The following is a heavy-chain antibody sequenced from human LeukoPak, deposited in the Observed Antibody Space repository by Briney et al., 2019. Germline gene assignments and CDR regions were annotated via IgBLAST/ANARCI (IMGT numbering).Heavy chain of an antibody. Sequence: SETLSLTCVVSGGSISSNWWSWVRQPPGEGLEWLGEVFHNGRTTYNPSLGSRVTMSIDNTKNQFSLKLTSVTASDTAIYCCAGNSYYSVDYWGQGTLVTVSS. CDR2: VFHNGRT. CDR3: AGNSYYSVDY. V-gene: IGHV4-4*01. CDR1: GGSISSNW. J-gene: IGHJ4*02. D-gene: IGHD3-22*01.